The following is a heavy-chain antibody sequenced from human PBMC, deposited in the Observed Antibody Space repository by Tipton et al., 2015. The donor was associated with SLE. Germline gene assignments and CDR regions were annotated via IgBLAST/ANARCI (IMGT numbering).Heavy chain of an antibody. D-gene: IGHD6-13*01. V-gene: IGHV4-61*01. CDR3: ARDLYSSRGGAFDI. Sequence: TLSLTCAVSGYSISSGYYWGWIRQPPGKGLEWIGYIYYSGSTNYNPSLKSRVTISVDTSKNQFSLKLSSVTAADTAVYYCARDLYSSRGGAFDIWGQGTMVTVSS. CDR2: IYYSGST. CDR1: GYSISSGYY. J-gene: IGHJ3*02.